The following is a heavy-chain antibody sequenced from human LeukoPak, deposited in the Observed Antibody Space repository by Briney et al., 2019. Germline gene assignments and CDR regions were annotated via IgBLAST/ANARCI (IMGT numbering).Heavy chain of an antibody. Sequence: GGSLRLSCAASGFTFSSYSMNWVRQAPGKGLEWVSSISSSSSYIYYADSVKGRFTISRDNAKNSLYLQMNSLRAEDTAVYYCARDISVVPAAILGLGLDYWGQGTLVTVSS. J-gene: IGHJ4*02. CDR1: GFTFSSYS. CDR2: ISSSSSYI. D-gene: IGHD2-2*02. V-gene: IGHV3-21*01. CDR3: ARDISVVPAAILGLGLDY.